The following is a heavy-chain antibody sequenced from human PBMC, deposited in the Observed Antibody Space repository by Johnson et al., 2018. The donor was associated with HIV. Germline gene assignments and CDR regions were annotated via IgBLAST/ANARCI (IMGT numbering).Heavy chain of an antibody. CDR1: GFTFSSYG. V-gene: IGHV3-30*02. J-gene: IGHJ3*02. CDR2: IRYDGSNK. Sequence: QVQLVESGGGVVQPGGSLRLSCAASGFTFSSYGMHWVRQAPGKGLEWVAFIRYDGSNKYYADSVKGRFTISRDNSKNTLYLQMNSLRAEDTAVYYCAKDSGITMIVPDAFDIWGQGTMVTVSS. CDR3: AKDSGITMIVPDAFDI. D-gene: IGHD3-22*01.